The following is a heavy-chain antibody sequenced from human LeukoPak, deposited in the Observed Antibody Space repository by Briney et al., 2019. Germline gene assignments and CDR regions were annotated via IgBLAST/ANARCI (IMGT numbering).Heavy chain of an antibody. V-gene: IGHV4-59*01. CDR1: GGSISSYY. D-gene: IGHD6-13*01. Sequence: SETLSLTCTVSGGSISSYYWSWIRQPPGKGLEWIGYIYYSGSTNYDPSLKSRVTISVDTSKNQFSLKLSSVTAADTAVYYWARAWIAADVWFDPWGQGTLVTVSS. CDR3: ARAWIAADVWFDP. J-gene: IGHJ5*02. CDR2: IYYSGST.